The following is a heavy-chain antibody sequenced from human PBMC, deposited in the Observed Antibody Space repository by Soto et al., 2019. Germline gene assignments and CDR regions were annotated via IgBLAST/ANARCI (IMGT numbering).Heavy chain of an antibody. CDR3: AIGPSVY. Sequence: GVSLRLSCAASGFTFSNSWMHWVRQTPGKGLVWVSRINGDGSTTSYADSVKGRFTISRDNAKNTVYLQMNSLRAEDTAVYYCAIGPSVYLGQAPPVTVS. V-gene: IGHV3-74*01. J-gene: IGHJ4*02. CDR2: INGDGSTT. CDR1: GFTFSNSW.